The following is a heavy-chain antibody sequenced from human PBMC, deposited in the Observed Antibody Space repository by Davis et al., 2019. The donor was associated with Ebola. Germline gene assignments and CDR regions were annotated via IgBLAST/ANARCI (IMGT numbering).Heavy chain of an antibody. D-gene: IGHD4-17*01. Sequence: GESLKISCAASGFTFSSYAMHWVRQAPGKGLVWVSRINSDGSSTSYADSVKGRFTISRDNAKNTLYLQMNSLRAEDTAVYYCARATGTTVTTGADYWGQGTLVTVSS. CDR3: ARATGTTVTTGADY. J-gene: IGHJ4*02. V-gene: IGHV3-74*01. CDR2: INSDGSST. CDR1: GFTFSSYA.